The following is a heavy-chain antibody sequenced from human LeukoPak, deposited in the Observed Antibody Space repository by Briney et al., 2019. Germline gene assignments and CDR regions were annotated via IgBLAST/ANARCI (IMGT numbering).Heavy chain of an antibody. D-gene: IGHD3-22*01. CDR1: GFTFSSYA. Sequence: GGSLRLSCAASGFTFSSYAMSWVRQAPGKGLEWVSAISGGGGSTYYADSVKGRFTISRDNSKNTLYLQMNSLRAEDTAVYYCARYGTYYYDSSGYGYAFDIWGQGTMVTVSS. J-gene: IGHJ3*02. CDR3: ARYGTYYYDSSGYGYAFDI. CDR2: ISGGGGST. V-gene: IGHV3-23*01.